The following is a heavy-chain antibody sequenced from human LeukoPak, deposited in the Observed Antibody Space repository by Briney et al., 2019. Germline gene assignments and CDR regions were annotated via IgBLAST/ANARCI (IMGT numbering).Heavy chain of an antibody. CDR3: ARDTGIVVVPAAKGDAFDI. Sequence: SETLSLTCTVSGGSPCSGTCYGSCIRQPAGTGLGWTGYIYYSGSTNSNPPLKSRVTISGDTSKNQSSLKLSSVTAADTAVYYCARDTGIVVVPAAKGDAFDIWGQGTMVTVSS. V-gene: IGHV4-61*10. CDR1: GGSPCSGTCY. D-gene: IGHD2-2*01. J-gene: IGHJ3*02. CDR2: IYYSGST.